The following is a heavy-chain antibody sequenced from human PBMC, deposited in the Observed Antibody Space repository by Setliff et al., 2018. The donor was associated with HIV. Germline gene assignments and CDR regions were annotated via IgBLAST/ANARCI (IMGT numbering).Heavy chain of an antibody. J-gene: IGHJ4*02. CDR3: ATYWGGEGGRGY. CDR1: GYSITSGYY. D-gene: IGHD1-26*01. Sequence: SETLSLTCTVSGYSITSGYYWRWIRQPPGKGLEWIGSIHHSGSTYYNPSHKSRVTISIDTSKKQFSLKLDSVPAAETAVYCCATYWGGEGGRGYWGQGTLVTVSS. CDR2: IHHSGST. V-gene: IGHV4-38-2*02.